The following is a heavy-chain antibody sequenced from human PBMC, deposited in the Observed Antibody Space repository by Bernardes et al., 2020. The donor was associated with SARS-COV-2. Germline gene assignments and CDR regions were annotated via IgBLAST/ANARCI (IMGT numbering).Heavy chain of an antibody. Sequence: GGSLRLSCAASGFTFSDHYMDWVRQAPGKGLEWVANIKQDGSEKYYVDSVKGRFTISRDNAKNSLYLQMNSLRAEDTAVYYCARVGEYSGYDLYFDYWGQGTLVTVSS. CDR2: IKQDGSEK. CDR1: GFTFSDHY. V-gene: IGHV3-7*03. D-gene: IGHD5-12*01. J-gene: IGHJ4*02. CDR3: ARVGEYSGYDLYFDY.